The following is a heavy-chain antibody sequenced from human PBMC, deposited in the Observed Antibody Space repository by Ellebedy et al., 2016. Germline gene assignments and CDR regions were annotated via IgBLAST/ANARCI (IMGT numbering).Heavy chain of an antibody. CDR2: IYAGGST. CDR3: AKDGGLGPYCVSTSCFSNAFDK. V-gene: IGHV3-66*01. CDR1: GFSVSSNY. Sequence: GGSLRLSCVVSGFSVSSNYLSWVRQAPGKGLEWVSVIYAGGSTFYADSVKGRFTISRDNSKNTLYLQMNRLRAEDTAMYYCAKDGGLGPYCVSTSCFSNAFDKWGQGTMVTVSS. D-gene: IGHD2-2*01. J-gene: IGHJ3*02.